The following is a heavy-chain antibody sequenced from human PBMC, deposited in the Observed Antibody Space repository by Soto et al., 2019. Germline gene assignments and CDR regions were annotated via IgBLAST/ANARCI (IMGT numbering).Heavy chain of an antibody. Sequence: ASVKVSFKASGYTFTSYGISWVRQAPGQGLERMGWISAYNGNTNYAQKLQGRVTMTTDTSTSTAYMELRSLRSDDTAVYFCSREYDSSGYYAYYYYGMDVWGQGTTVTVSS. CDR3: SREYDSSGYYAYYYYGMDV. V-gene: IGHV1-18*01. CDR2: ISAYNGNT. D-gene: IGHD3-22*01. CDR1: GYTFTSYG. J-gene: IGHJ6*02.